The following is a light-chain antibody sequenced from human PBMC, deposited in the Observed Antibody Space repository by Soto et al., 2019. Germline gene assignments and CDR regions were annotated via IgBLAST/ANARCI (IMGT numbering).Light chain of an antibody. J-gene: IGKJ1*01. Sequence: VLTQSPDILSLYPGERATLSCRASQNVSGDFLAWYQQKPGQAPRLLIYIGFTRATGIPDRFSGSGSGTDFALTISRLEPEDFAVYYCQLYGTSRTFGQGTKVEVK. CDR3: QLYGTSRT. CDR2: IGF. V-gene: IGKV3-20*01. CDR1: QNVSGDF.